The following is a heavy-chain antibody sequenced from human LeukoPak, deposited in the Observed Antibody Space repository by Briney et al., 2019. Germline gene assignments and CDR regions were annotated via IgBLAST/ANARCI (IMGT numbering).Heavy chain of an antibody. D-gene: IGHD1-1*01. CDR3: ARDMEPDAFDI. CDR1: GFTFSSYE. CDR2: ISSSGTAI. V-gene: IGHV3-48*03. J-gene: IGHJ3*02. Sequence: GGSLRLSCAASGFTFSSYEMNWVRQAPGKGLEWVSYISSSGTAIYYADSVKGRFTISRDTAKNSLYLQMNSLRAEDTALYYCARDMEPDAFDIWGQGTMVTVSS.